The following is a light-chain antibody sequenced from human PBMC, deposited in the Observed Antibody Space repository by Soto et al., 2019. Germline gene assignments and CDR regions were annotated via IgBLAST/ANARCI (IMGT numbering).Light chain of an antibody. J-gene: IGLJ1*01. CDR1: HNDIGTYDY. CDR2: GVT. V-gene: IGLV2-14*03. Sequence: QSALTQPPSVSGSPGQSITISCTGNHNDIGTYDYVSWYQQHPGRAPRLLIYGVTTRPSGISDRFSASKSGLTASLTISGLQAEDEADYYCSSFAGSNNFPYVFGTGTKVTVL. CDR3: SSFAGSNNFPYV.